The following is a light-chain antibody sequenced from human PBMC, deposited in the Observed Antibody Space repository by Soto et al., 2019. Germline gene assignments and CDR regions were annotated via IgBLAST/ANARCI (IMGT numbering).Light chain of an antibody. V-gene: IGKV3-20*01. CDR2: GAS. J-gene: IGKJ4*01. Sequence: EIVLTQSPGTLSLSPGERATLSCRASQSVSSSYLAWYQQKPGQAPRLLIYGASRRATGIPDRFSGSGSGTDFTLTISRLEPEDFAVYYCQQYGSSLLFGGGTKMEIK. CDR1: QSVSSSY. CDR3: QQYGSSLL.